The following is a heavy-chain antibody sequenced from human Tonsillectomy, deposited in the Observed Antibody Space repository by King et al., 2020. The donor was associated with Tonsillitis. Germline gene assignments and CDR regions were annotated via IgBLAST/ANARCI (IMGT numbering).Heavy chain of an antibody. CDR1: GFTFNNAW. J-gene: IGHJ1*01. D-gene: IGHD6-13*01. CDR2: IKSKTDGGTT. V-gene: IGHV3-15*01. Sequence: VQLVESGGGLVKPGGSLRLSCAASGFTFNNAWMSWVRQAPGKGLEWVGRIKSKTDGGTTDYAAPVKGRFTISRDDSKNTLYLQMNSLKTEDTALYYCTTDRGRAAAKYFQPWGQGTLTPVSS. CDR3: TTDRGRAAAKYFQP.